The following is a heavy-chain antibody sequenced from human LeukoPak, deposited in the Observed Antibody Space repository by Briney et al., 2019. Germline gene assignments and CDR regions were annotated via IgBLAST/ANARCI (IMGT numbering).Heavy chain of an antibody. CDR2: IKQDGSEK. CDR1: GFTFSSYW. Sequence: GGSLRLSCAASGFTFSSYWMSWVRQAPGKGLEWVANIKQDGSEKYYVDSVKGRFTIFRDNAKNSPYLQMNSLRAEDTAVYYCAKGGYYDILTGYWGFDYWGQGTLVTVSS. V-gene: IGHV3-7*03. D-gene: IGHD3-9*01. CDR3: AKGGYYDILTGYWGFDY. J-gene: IGHJ4*02.